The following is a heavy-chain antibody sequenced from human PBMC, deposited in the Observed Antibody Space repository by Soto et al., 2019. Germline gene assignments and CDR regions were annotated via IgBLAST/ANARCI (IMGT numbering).Heavy chain of an antibody. J-gene: IGHJ3*02. CDR2: IIPIFGTA. V-gene: IGHV1-69*13. CDR3: AWLRYSSSWPNAFDI. Sequence: ASVKVSCKASGGTFSSYAISWVRQVPGQGLEWMGGIIPIFGTANYAQKFQGRVTITADESTSTAYMELSSLRSEDTAVYYCAWLRYSSSWPNAFDIWGQGTMVTVSS. D-gene: IGHD6-13*01. CDR1: GGTFSSYA.